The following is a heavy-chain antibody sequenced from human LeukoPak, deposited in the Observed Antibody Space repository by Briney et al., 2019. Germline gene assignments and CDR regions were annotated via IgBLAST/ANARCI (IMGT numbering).Heavy chain of an antibody. CDR2: ISYDAKVT. Sequence: LTGGSLRLSCAASGFTFSNFGMHWVGQAPGKGLEWVAVISYDAKVTYYADSVKGRFTISRDNSKNTLYLQMTSLRGEDTALYYCAKERDYRVSMSCDYWGQGTQVTVSS. J-gene: IGHJ4*02. D-gene: IGHD3-10*01. V-gene: IGHV3-30*18. CDR3: AKERDYRVSMSCDY. CDR1: GFTFSNFG.